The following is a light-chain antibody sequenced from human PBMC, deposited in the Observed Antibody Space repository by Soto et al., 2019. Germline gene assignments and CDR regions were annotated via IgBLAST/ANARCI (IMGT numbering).Light chain of an antibody. Sequence: DSVLTQSPDSLAVSLGERATMNCKCSRSVLYKSNNKNHLAWYQQKPGQPPQLIIYWASTRESGVPERFSGSGSGTDFTLTISSLEAEDVAFYWCQQYFDVPFTFGGGTKVDIK. CDR2: WAS. J-gene: IGKJ4*01. V-gene: IGKV4-1*01. CDR3: QQYFDVPFT. CDR1: RSVLYKSNNKNH.